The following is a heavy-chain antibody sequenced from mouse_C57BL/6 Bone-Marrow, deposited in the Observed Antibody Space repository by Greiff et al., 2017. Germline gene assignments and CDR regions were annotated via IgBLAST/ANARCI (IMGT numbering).Heavy chain of an antibody. J-gene: IGHJ2*01. Sequence: VQLQQPGAELVKPGASVKMSCKASGYTFTSYWITWVKQRPGQGLEWIGDIYPGSGSTNYNEKFKSKATLTVEKSSSTAYMQLSSLTSEDSAVYYCANYGSHFDYWGQGTTLTVSS. CDR3: ANYGSHFDY. CDR1: GYTFTSYW. V-gene: IGHV1-55*01. CDR2: IYPGSGST. D-gene: IGHD1-2*01.